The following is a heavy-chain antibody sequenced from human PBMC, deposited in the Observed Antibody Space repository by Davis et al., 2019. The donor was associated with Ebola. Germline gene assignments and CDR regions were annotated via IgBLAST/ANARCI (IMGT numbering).Heavy chain of an antibody. CDR3: ARDVGGALDY. J-gene: IGHJ4*02. Sequence: PGGSLRLSCAASGFTFSSYGMHWVRQAPGKGLEWVAVISYDGSNKYYADSVKGRFTISRDNADNSFYLQMNSLRVEDASLYYCARDVGGALDYWGQGTLVTVSS. CDR2: ISYDGSNK. V-gene: IGHV3-30*03. D-gene: IGHD1-26*01. CDR1: GFTFSSYG.